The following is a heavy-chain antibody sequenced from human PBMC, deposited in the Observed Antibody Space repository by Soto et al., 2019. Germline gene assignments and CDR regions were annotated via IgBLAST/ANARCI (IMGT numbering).Heavy chain of an antibody. CDR2: IAGKT. Sequence: QHGGSLRLSCATSGLPLSNSVMSWVRQAPGKGLEWVSTIAGKTYYSDSVKGRFTISRDNSQSTLYLQLNSLRAEDTAVYYCARKIDVPTGMLDHWGQGTLVTVSS. CDR3: ARKIDVPTGMLDH. D-gene: IGHD1-1*01. CDR1: GLPLSNSV. V-gene: IGHV3-23*01. J-gene: IGHJ4*02.